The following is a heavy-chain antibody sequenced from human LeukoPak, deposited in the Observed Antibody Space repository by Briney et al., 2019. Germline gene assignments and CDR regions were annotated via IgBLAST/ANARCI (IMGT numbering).Heavy chain of an antibody. CDR2: IYTSGST. V-gene: IGHV4-4*07. CDR1: GGSISNYY. CDR3: ARDRDIVVGFDP. Sequence: SETLSLACTVSGGSISNYYWSWIRQPAGKGLEWIGRIYTSGSTNYNPSLKSRVTMSVDTSKNQFSLKLSSVTAADTAVYYCARDRDIVVGFDPWGQGTLVTVSS. J-gene: IGHJ5*02. D-gene: IGHD2-2*01.